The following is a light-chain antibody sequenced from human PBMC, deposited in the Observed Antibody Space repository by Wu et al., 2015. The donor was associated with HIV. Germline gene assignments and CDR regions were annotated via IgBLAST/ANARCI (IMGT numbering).Light chain of an antibody. CDR2: DTS. Sequence: EIVLTQSPATLSLSPGERATLSCRASQSVSRYLAWYQQKPGQAPRLLIYDTSNRATGIPAGFSGSGSGTDFTLTISSLEPEDFAVYYCQQRSKWLTFGGGTKVEIK. V-gene: IGKV3-11*01. J-gene: IGKJ4*01. CDR1: QSVSRY. CDR3: QQRSKWLT.